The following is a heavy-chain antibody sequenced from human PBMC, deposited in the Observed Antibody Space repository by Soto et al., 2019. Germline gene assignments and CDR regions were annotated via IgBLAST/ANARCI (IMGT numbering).Heavy chain of an antibody. J-gene: IGHJ6*02. CDR1: GYSFTSYW. D-gene: IGHD3-10*01. Sequence: GESLKISCKGSGYSFTSYWIGWVRQMPGKGLEWMGIIYPGDSDTRYSPSFQGQVTISADKSISTAYPQWSSLKASDTAMYYCARLQWFGGYYYYYCGMDVWGQGTTVTVSS. CDR3: ARLQWFGGYYYYYCGMDV. V-gene: IGHV5-51*01. CDR2: IYPGDSDT.